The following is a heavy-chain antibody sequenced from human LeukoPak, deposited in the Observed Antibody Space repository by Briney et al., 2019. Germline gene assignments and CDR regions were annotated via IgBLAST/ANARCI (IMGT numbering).Heavy chain of an antibody. CDR2: INHSGST. Sequence: SETLSLTCAVYGGSFSGYYWSWIRQPPGKGLEWIGEINHSGSTNDNPSLKRRVTISIDTSKNQFSLKLSSVTAADTAVYYSASLRWPRLGWFDPWGQGTLVTVSS. V-gene: IGHV4-34*01. D-gene: IGHD5-12*01. CDR3: ASLRWPRLGWFDP. J-gene: IGHJ5*02. CDR1: GGSFSGYY.